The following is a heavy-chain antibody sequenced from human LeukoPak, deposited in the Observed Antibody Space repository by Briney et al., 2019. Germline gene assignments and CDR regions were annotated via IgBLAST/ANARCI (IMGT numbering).Heavy chain of an antibody. CDR3: ARAGIAAPLYYFDS. D-gene: IGHD6-6*01. CDR1: GFSFSSYE. J-gene: IGHJ4*02. CDR2: ISSSGSTI. V-gene: IGHV3-48*03. Sequence: GGSLRLSCAASGFSFSSYEMNWVRQAPGKGLERVSFISSSGSTIYYADFVKGRFIISRDNAKNSLYLQMNSLKAEDTAVYYCARAGIAAPLYYFDSWGQGTLVTVSS.